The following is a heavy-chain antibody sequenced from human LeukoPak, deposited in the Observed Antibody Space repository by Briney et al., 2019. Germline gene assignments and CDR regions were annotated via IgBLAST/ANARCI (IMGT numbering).Heavy chain of an antibody. CDR3: ARTKRGYYDSSGPYYFDY. Sequence: SETLSLTCTVSGGSISSSSYYWGWIRQPPGKGLEWIGSIYYSGGTYYNPSLKSRVAISVDTSKNQFSLKLSSVTAADTAVYYCARTKRGYYDSSGPYYFDYWGQGTLVTVSS. D-gene: IGHD3-22*01. CDR1: GGSISSSSYY. V-gene: IGHV4-39*01. CDR2: IYYSGGT. J-gene: IGHJ4*02.